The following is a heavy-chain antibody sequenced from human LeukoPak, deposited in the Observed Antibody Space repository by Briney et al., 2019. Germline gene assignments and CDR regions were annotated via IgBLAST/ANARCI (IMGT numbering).Heavy chain of an antibody. CDR2: ISYDGSNK. CDR3: ARDLGYSYDH. CDR1: GFTFSSYA. D-gene: IGHD5-18*01. Sequence: GGSLRLSCAASGFTFSSYAMHWVRQAPGRGLEWVAVISYDGSNKYYADSLKGRFTISRDNSKNTLYLQMNSLRAEDTAVYYCARDLGYSYDHWGQGTLVTVSS. J-gene: IGHJ4*02. V-gene: IGHV3-30*04.